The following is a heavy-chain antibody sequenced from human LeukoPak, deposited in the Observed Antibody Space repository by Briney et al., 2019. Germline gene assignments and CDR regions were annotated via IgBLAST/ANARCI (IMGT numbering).Heavy chain of an antibody. D-gene: IGHD3-22*01. Sequence: GASVKVSCKASGYTFTGYYMHWVRQAPGQGLEWMGWINPNSGGTNYAQKFQGRVTMTRDTSISTAYMELSRLRSDDKAVYYCARAPPDYYDSSGYSERPIYYFDYWGQGTLVTVSS. CDR1: GYTFTGYY. J-gene: IGHJ4*02. CDR3: ARAPPDYYDSSGYSERPIYYFDY. CDR2: INPNSGGT. V-gene: IGHV1-2*02.